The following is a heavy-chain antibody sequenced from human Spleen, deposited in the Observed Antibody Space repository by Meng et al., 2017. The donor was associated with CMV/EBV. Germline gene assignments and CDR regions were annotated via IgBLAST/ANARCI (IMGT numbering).Heavy chain of an antibody. CDR1: GGSISSTSFY. J-gene: IGHJ6*02. V-gene: IGHV4-39*07. CDR3: ARLLYDFWSGRNPVYYYYGMDV. CDR2: VYYSENT. Sequence: GSLRLSCTVSGGSISSTSFYWGWIRQPPGEGLEWIGSVYYSENTYYNPSLKSRVTILVDTSKNQFSLKLSSVTAADTAVYYCARLLYDFWSGRNPVYYYYGMDVWGQGTTVTVSS. D-gene: IGHD3-3*01.